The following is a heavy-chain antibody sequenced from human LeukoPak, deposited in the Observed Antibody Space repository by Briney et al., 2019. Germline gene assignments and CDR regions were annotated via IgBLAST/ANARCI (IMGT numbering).Heavy chain of an antibody. Sequence: ASVKVSCKASAYTFTVYYIHCVRQAPGQGLEWMGWINPNSGGTNYAQKFQGRVTMTRDTSISTAYMELSRLRSDDTAVYYCAREKVGIPAFDIWGQGTVVSVSS. CDR2: INPNSGGT. CDR3: AREKVGIPAFDI. CDR1: AYTFTVYY. J-gene: IGHJ3*02. V-gene: IGHV1-2*02. D-gene: IGHD2-21*01.